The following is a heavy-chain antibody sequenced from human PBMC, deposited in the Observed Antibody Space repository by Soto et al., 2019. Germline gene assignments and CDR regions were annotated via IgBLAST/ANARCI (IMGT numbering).Heavy chain of an antibody. CDR3: AKEGIVVVPAAAHFDY. CDR2: IPYDGSNK. CDR1: GFTFSSYG. D-gene: IGHD2-2*01. Sequence: QVQLVESGGGVVQPGRSLRLSCAASGFTFSSYGMHWVRQAPGKGLEWVAVIPYDGSNKYYADSVKGRFTISRDNSKNTLYLQMNSLRAEDTAVYYCAKEGIVVVPAAAHFDYWGQGTLVTVSS. V-gene: IGHV3-30*18. J-gene: IGHJ4*02.